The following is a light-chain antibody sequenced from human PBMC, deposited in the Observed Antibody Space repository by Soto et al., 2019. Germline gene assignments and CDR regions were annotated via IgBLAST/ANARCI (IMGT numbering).Light chain of an antibody. V-gene: IGKV4-1*01. CDR1: QSILHSSNNKIC. J-gene: IGKJ1*01. CDR2: WAS. Sequence: DIMMTQSPDSLALSLGERATINCKSSQSILHSSNNKICLAWYQQKPGQPPKVLIYWASNRESGVPDRFSGSGSGTDFTLTSSSLQAEDVAVYYCQQYYSIPWTFGQGTKVEIK. CDR3: QQYYSIPWT.